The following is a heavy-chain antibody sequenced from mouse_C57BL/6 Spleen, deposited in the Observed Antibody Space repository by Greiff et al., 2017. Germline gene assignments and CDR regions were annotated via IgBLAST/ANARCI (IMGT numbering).Heavy chain of an antibody. CDR2: INPNNGGT. Sequence: EVQLQQSGPELVKPGASVKIPCKASGYTFTDYNMDWVKQSHGKSLEWIGDINPNNGGTIYNQKFKGKATLTVDKSSSTAYMELRSLTSEDTAVYYCARDALYDYDYYWYFDVWGTGTTVTVSS. CDR1: GYTFTDYN. J-gene: IGHJ1*03. D-gene: IGHD2-4*01. CDR3: ARDALYDYDYYWYFDV. V-gene: IGHV1-18*01.